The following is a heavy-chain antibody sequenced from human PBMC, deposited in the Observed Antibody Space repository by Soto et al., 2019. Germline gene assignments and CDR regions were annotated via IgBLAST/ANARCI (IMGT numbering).Heavy chain of an antibody. CDR3: ARGGPSSKWLDP. V-gene: IGHV4-59*01. Sequence: QVQLQESGPGLLKSSETLSLTCTVSGGSISSYYWSWIRQPPGKGLEWIGYVYNSGSTNYNPSLKSRXXIXIXXSKTQSSLKLTSLTATDTAVYYCARGGPSSKWLDPWGQGTLVTVSS. CDR2: VYNSGST. CDR1: GGSISSYY. J-gene: IGHJ5*02.